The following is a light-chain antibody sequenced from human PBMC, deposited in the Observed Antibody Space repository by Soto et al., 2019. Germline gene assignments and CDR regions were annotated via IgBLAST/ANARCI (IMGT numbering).Light chain of an antibody. CDR2: ATS. CDR1: QGVGKY. J-gene: IGKJ2*01. Sequence: DIQMTQSPSSLSASVGDRVTITCRARQGVGKYLAWFQQRPGQAPKSLIYATSTLQTGGPSRFSVSGSGTDFTLTISSLQPEDVATYYCLQYNSYPQTFGQGTKLEIK. CDR3: LQYNSYPQT. V-gene: IGKV1-16*01.